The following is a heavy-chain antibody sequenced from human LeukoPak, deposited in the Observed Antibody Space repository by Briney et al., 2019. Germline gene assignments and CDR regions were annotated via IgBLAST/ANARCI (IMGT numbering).Heavy chain of an antibody. CDR2: INPSGGST. J-gene: IGHJ4*02. V-gene: IGHV1-46*01. CDR1: GYSFTNYY. Sequence: ASVKVSCKPSGYSFTNYYMHWVRQAPGQGLEWMGIINPSGGSTNYAQKFQGRVTMTRDTSTSTLYMELSSLRSEDTAVYYCARDQGLTGYFDYWGQGTLVTVSS. D-gene: IGHD3-9*01. CDR3: ARDQGLTGYFDY.